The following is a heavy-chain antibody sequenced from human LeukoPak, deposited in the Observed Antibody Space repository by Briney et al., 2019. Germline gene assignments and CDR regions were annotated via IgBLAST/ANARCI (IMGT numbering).Heavy chain of an antibody. CDR1: GYTFTSYA. J-gene: IGHJ4*02. V-gene: IGHV1-18*01. CDR3: ARDMYDISGRADY. D-gene: IGHD3-22*01. Sequence: ASVKVSCKASGYTFTSYAISWVRQAPGQGLEWMGWISADNGNTDYAQRFQGRVTMTTDTVTNTAYMELRNLRSDDSAVYYCARDMYDISGRADYWGQGTLVTVSS. CDR2: ISADNGNT.